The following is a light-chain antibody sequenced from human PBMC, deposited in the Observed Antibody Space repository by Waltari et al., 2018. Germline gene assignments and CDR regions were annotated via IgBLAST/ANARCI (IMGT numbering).Light chain of an antibody. CDR2: KVS. CDR3: MQGTHWPPWT. CDR1: QSLVHSDGKTY. J-gene: IGKJ1*01. Sequence: DVVMTQSPLSLSVTLGQPASISCKSSQSLVHSDGKTYLNWYQQRPGQSPRRLLYKVSKRDSGVPDRLSGSGSGTDFTLKISRVEAEDVGVYYCMQGTHWPPWTFGQGTKVEIK. V-gene: IGKV2-30*02.